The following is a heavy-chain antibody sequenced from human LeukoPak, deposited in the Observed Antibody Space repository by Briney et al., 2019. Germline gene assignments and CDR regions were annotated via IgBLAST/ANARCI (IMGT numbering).Heavy chain of an antibody. Sequence: ASVTVSCMASGYTFTSYDINWVRQAPGQGREWMGWMNPNSGNTVYAQTFQGGVTITRNTSISTAYMELSSLRSEDTAVYYCARGTIWSGYYPPYYYYSMDVWGKGTTVTVSS. V-gene: IGHV1-8*03. J-gene: IGHJ6*03. CDR2: MNPNSGNT. D-gene: IGHD3-3*01. CDR3: ARGTIWSGYYPPYYYYSMDV. CDR1: GYTFTSYD.